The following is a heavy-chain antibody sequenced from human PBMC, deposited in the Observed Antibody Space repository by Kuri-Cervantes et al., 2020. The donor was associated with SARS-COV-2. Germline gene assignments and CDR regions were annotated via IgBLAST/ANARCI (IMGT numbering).Heavy chain of an antibody. CDR3: AREGWNRALDY. CDR1: GFTFSSYW. CDR2: INSDGSST. V-gene: IGHV3-74*01. D-gene: IGHD1-1*01. J-gene: IGHJ4*02. Sequence: GESLKISCAASGFTFSSYWMHWVRQAPGKGLVWVSRINSDGSSTSYADSVKGRFTISRDNAKNTLYLQMNSLRAEDTAVYYCAREGWNRALDYWGQGTLVTVSS.